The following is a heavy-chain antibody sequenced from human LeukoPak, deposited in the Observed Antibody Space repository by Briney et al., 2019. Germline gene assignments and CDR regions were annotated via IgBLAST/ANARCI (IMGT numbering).Heavy chain of an antibody. Sequence: MASETLSLTCTVSGGSISSGSYYWSWIRQPAGKGLEWIGRIYTSGSTNYNPSLKSRVTISVDTSKNQFSLKLSSVTAADTAVYYCARGGAVHSGSYLRWVWFDPWGQGTLVTVSS. CDR2: IYTSGST. CDR3: ARGGAVHSGSYLRWVWFDP. J-gene: IGHJ5*02. CDR1: GGSISSGSYY. V-gene: IGHV4-61*02. D-gene: IGHD1-26*01.